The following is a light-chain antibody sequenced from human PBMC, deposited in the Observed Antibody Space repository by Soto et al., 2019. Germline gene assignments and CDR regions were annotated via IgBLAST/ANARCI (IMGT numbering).Light chain of an antibody. Sequence: DIQMTQSPSTLSASVGERVTITCRASQSISSWLAWYQQKPGKAPKLLIYDASSLESGVPSRFSGSGSGTEFTLTISSLQPDDFATYYCQQYNSNRTFGQGTKVDIK. J-gene: IGKJ1*01. CDR3: QQYNSNRT. CDR2: DAS. CDR1: QSISSW. V-gene: IGKV1-5*01.